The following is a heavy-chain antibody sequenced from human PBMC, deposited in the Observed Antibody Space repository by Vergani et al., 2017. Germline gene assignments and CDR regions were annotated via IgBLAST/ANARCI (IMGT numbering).Heavy chain of an antibody. J-gene: IGHJ4*02. CDR3: ATSSVGPPCGELFVPGGY. V-gene: IGHV3-30*03. D-gene: IGHD3-10*01. CDR2: ISYDGSNK. CDR1: GFTFSSYG. Sequence: QVQLVESGGGVVQPGRSLRLSCAASGFTFSSYGMHWVRQAPGKGLEWVAVISYDGSNKYYADSVKRRFTISRDNSKSTLYLQMNSLTAEDTAVYYCATSSVGPPCGELFVPGGYWGQGTLVTVSS.